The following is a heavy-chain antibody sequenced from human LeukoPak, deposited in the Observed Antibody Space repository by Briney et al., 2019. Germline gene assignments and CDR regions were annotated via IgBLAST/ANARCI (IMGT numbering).Heavy chain of an antibody. CDR2: IYYSGST. J-gene: IGHJ4*02. V-gene: IGHV4-39*01. CDR1: GGSFSSSSYY. D-gene: IGHD6-13*01. CDR3: ARLRWGSRIAAAGTRGEMGKMAY. Sequence: SETLSLTCTVSGGSFSSSSYYWGWIRQPPGKGLEWIGSIYYSGSTYYTPSLKSRVTISVDTSKNQFSLKLSSVTAADTAVYYCARLRWGSRIAAAGTRGEMGKMAYWGQGTLVTVSS.